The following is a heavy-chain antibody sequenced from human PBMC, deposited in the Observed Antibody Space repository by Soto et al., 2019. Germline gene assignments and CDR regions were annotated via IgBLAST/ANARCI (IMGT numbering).Heavy chain of an antibody. J-gene: IGHJ6*02. CDR2: IKHTGDA. V-gene: IGHV4-4*02. CDR3: ARQGVRGFYYYYGMDV. Sequence: SETLSLTCAVSGDSIKTETWWSWLRQLPGTGLEWIGEIKHTGDANANPALRSRVSMSVDTSKNQFSLKLSSVTAADTAVYYCARQGVRGFYYYYGMDVWGQGTTVTVSS. CDR1: GDSIKTETW. D-gene: IGHD3-10*01.